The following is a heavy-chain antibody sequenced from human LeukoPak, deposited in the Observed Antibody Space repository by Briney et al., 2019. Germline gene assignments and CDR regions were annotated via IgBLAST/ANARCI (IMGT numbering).Heavy chain of an antibody. D-gene: IGHD4-11*01. CDR2: IYTSGST. CDR3: ARAQTTDY. V-gene: IGHV4-61*02. Sequence: SETLSLTCTVSGGSISSGSYYWSWIRQPAGKGLEWIGRIYTSGSTNYNPSLKSRVTISVDTSKNQFSLKLSSVTAADTAVYYCARAQTTDYWGQGTLVTVSS. J-gene: IGHJ4*02. CDR1: GGSISSGSYY.